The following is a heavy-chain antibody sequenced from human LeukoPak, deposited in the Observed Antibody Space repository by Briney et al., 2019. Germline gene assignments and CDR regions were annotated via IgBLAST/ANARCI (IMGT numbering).Heavy chain of an antibody. CDR1: GFTFSSYW. CDR2: ISGSGGST. CDR3: AKDSYYYGSGSYYHY. D-gene: IGHD3-10*01. V-gene: IGHV3-23*01. J-gene: IGHJ4*02. Sequence: GGSLRLSCAASGFTFSSYWMHWVRQAPGKGLEWVSAISGSGGSTYYADSVKGRFTISRDNSKNTLYLQMNSLRAEDTAVYYCAKDSYYYGSGSYYHYWGQGTLVTVSS.